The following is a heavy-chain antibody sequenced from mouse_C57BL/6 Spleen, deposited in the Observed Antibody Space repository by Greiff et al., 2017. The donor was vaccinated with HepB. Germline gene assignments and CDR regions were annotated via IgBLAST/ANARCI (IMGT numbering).Heavy chain of an antibody. CDR1: GYSFTDYN. CDR3: ARGGLRREPEFAY. Sequence: EVQLQQSGPELVKPGASVKISCKASGYSFTDYNMNWVKQSNGKSLEWIGVINPNYGTTSYNQKFKGKATLTVDQSSSTAYMHLNSLTSEDSALYYGARGGLRREPEFAYWGQGTLVTVSA. CDR2: INPNYGTT. J-gene: IGHJ3*01. V-gene: IGHV1-39*01. D-gene: IGHD2-4*01.